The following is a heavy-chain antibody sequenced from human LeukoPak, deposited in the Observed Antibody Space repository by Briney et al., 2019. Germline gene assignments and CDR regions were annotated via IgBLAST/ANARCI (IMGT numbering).Heavy chain of an antibody. CDR3: ARGSYCSSTSCSPYYFDY. V-gene: IGHV4-59*12. CDR2: IYYSGST. J-gene: IGHJ4*02. Sequence: PSETLSLTCTVSGGSISSYYWSWIRQPPGKGLEWIGYIYYSGSTNYNPSLKSRVTISVDTSENQFSLKLSSVTAADTAVYYCARGSYCSSTSCSPYYFDYWGQGTLVTVSS. CDR1: GGSISSYY. D-gene: IGHD2-2*01.